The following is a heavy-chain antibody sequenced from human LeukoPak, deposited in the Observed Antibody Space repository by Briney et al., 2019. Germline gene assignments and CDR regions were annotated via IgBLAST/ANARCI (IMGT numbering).Heavy chain of an antibody. CDR3: ARSGHDILTDYYLYYFDY. J-gene: IGHJ4*02. Sequence: SETLSLTCTLSGGSISSYYWSWIPRPAGKGLEWLGRIYTSGSTNHNPPLKSRVTMSVDTSKNQCSLKLSSVTAADTAVYYCARSGHDILTDYYLYYFDYWGQGTLVTVSS. CDR1: GGSISSYY. D-gene: IGHD3-9*01. CDR2: IYTSGST. V-gene: IGHV4-4*07.